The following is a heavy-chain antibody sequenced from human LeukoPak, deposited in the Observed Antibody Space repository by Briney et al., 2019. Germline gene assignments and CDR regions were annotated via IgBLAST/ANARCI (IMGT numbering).Heavy chain of an antibody. V-gene: IGHV3-74*01. J-gene: IGHJ4*02. Sequence: PGGSLRLSCAASGFTFSSYWMHWVRHAPGEGLVWVSRINSDGSSTTYADSVKGRFTISRDNAKNALYLQMNSLRAEDTAVYYCAPTRGSSSWPFDYWGQGTLVTVSS. CDR1: GFTFSSYW. CDR3: APTRGSSSWPFDY. CDR2: INSDGSST. D-gene: IGHD6-13*01.